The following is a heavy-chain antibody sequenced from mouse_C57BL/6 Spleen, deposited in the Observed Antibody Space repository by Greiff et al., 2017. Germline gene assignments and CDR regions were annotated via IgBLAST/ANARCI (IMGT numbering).Heavy chain of an antibody. V-gene: IGHV2-9-1*01. CDR1: GFSFTSYA. CDR3: ARSFIGEGFYYAMDY. CDR2: IWTGGGT. J-gene: IGHJ4*01. Sequence: VKLVESGPGLVAPSQSLSITCTVSGFSFTSYAISWVRQPPGKGLEWLGVIWTGGGTNYTSALKYRLSIRKDNYKSQVFLKMNSRQTDDTARDYWARSFIGEGFYYAMDYWGQGTSVTVSS. D-gene: IGHD2-14*01.